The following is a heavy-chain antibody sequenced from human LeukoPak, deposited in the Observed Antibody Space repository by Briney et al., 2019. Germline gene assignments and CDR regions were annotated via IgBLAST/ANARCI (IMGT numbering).Heavy chain of an antibody. CDR3: GGGGWFGEQRDFDY. D-gene: IGHD3-10*01. V-gene: IGHV4-4*02. J-gene: IGHJ4*02. CDR2: IYHSGST. Sequence: SETLSLTCAVSGGSISSSNWWSWVRQPPGKGLEWIGEIYHSGSTNYNPSLKSRVTISVDKSKNQFSLKLSSVTAADTAVYYCGGGGWFGEQRDFDYWGQGTLVTVPS. CDR1: GGSISSSNW.